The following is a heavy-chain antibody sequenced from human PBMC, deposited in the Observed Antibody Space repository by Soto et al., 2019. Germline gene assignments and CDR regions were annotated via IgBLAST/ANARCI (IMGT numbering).Heavy chain of an antibody. CDR1: GASITQYY. D-gene: IGHD6-19*01. Sequence: SETLSLTCTVSGASITQYYWSWIRQSPGKGLEWIVSVSSTGSTVFNPSLPSRVTVFFDTSKNQFSLKLSSVTAADTAMYYCVRHAQWVIRAYWGQGSLVTVSS. J-gene: IGHJ4*02. CDR2: VSSTGST. CDR3: VRHAQWVIRAY. V-gene: IGHV4-59*08.